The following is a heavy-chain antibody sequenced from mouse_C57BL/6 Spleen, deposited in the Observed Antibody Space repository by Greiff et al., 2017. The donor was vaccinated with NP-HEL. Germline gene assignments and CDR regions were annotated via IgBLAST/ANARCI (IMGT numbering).Heavy chain of an antibody. V-gene: IGHV3-6*01. CDR2: ISYDGSN. CDR3: ASERLWGHAMDY. CDR1: GYSITSGYY. J-gene: IGHJ4*01. D-gene: IGHD2-13*01. Sequence: EVKLMESGPGLVKPSQSLSLTCSVTGYSITSGYYWNWIRQFPGNQLEWMGYISYDGSNNYNPSLKNRISITRDTSENQLFLKLKSVTTEDTATYYCASERLWGHAMDYWGQGTSVTVSS.